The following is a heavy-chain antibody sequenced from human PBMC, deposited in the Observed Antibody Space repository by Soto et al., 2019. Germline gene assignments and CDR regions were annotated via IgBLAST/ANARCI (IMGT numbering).Heavy chain of an antibody. Sequence: PSETLSLTCTVSGGSVSSGSYYWSWIRQPPGTGLEWIGEINHSGSTNYNPSLKSRVTISVDTSKNQFSLKLTSVTAADTAVYYCARDKITGLFDYWGQGTLVTSPQ. CDR2: INHSGST. CDR1: GGSVSSGSYY. CDR3: ARDKITGLFDY. V-gene: IGHV4-61*01. D-gene: IGHD2-8*02. J-gene: IGHJ4*02.